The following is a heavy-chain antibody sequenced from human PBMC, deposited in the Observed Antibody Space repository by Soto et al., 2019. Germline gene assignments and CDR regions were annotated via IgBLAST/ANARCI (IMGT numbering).Heavy chain of an antibody. V-gene: IGHV3-23*01. J-gene: IGHJ6*02. CDR3: AKGLGNAKEV. CDR1: GFNFGSYG. D-gene: IGHD2-8*01. Sequence: GGSLRLSCSASGFNFGSYGMSWVRQAPGKGLEWVSGLTASGLNTYYTDSVKGRFTISRDNSRNTVYLQMSGLRVEDTAVFHCAKGLGNAKEVWGQGTTVTVSS. CDR2: LTASGLNT.